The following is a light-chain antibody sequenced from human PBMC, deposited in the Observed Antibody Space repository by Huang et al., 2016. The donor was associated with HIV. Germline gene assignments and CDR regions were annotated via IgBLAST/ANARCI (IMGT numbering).Light chain of an antibody. CDR2: WAS. V-gene: IGKV4-1*01. Sequence: DIIMTQSPDSLAVSLGERATLNCRSSQSVYSSSTSKDYMAWFQQKPGQPPRWLLFWASTREAGVPDRFTGSGSGTHFTLTIASLEAEDAAIYYCQKYYSSPQTFGQGTRVEVK. CDR1: QSVYSSSTSKDY. CDR3: QKYYSSPQT. J-gene: IGKJ1*01.